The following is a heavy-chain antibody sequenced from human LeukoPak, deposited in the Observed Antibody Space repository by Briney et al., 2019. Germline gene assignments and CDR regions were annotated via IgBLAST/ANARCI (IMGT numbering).Heavy chain of an antibody. D-gene: IGHD2-15*01. CDR1: GYSFNNYW. CDR2: IYPGDSDT. J-gene: IGHJ5*02. V-gene: IGHV5-51*01. CDR3: VRQGSGSPYCSVGSCNWYDP. Sequence: GESLQISCKGSGYSFNNYWIGWVRQMPGKGLEWMGMIYPGDSDTRYSPSFQGQVTISADKSISTAYQQWSSLKASDTAMYYCVRQGSGSPYCSVGSCNWYDPWGQGTLVTVSS.